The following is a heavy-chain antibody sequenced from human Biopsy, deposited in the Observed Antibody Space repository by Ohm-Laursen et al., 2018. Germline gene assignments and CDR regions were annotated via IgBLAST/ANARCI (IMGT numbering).Heavy chain of an antibody. D-gene: IGHD2-15*01. CDR2: ISNSGNT. CDR1: GDSINSSY. Sequence: TLSLTCSVSGDSINSSYWSWIRQAPGKGLEWIGFISNSGNTNYNPSLKSRVTISADTSKNQFSLKLGSVTVADTAVFYCARRGSGGRSFDYWGQGSLVTVSS. CDR3: ARRGSGGRSFDY. J-gene: IGHJ4*02. V-gene: IGHV4-59*08.